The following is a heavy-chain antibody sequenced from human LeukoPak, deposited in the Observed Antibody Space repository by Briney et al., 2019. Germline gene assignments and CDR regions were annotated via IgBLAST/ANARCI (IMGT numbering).Heavy chain of an antibody. D-gene: IGHD3-16*01. CDR3: ARIMITFGGPKGRYLSYGMDV. CDR1: GFTFSSYS. CDR2: ISSSSSYI. V-gene: IGHV3-21*01. Sequence: KAGGSLRLSCAASGFTFSSYSMNWVRQAPGKGLEWVSSISSSSSYIYYADSVKGRFTISRDNAKNSLYLQMNSLRAEDTAVYYCARIMITFGGPKGRYLSYGMDVWGQGTTVTVSS. J-gene: IGHJ6*02.